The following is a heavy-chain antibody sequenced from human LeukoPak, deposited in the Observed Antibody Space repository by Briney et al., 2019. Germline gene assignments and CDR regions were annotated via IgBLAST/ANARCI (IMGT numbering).Heavy chain of an antibody. CDR1: GFTLSSYW. Sequence: GGSLRLSCAVSGFTLSSYWMHWVRQAPGKGLVWVSRINSDESSTSYADSVKGRFTISRDNAKNTLFLQMNSLRAEDTAVYYCARGQGGYDRIDYWGQGTLVTVSS. CDR2: INSDESST. V-gene: IGHV3-74*01. CDR3: ARGQGGYDRIDY. D-gene: IGHD5-12*01. J-gene: IGHJ4*02.